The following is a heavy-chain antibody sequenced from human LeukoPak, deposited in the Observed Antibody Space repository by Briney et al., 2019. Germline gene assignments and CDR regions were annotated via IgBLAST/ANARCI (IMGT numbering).Heavy chain of an antibody. D-gene: IGHD6-19*01. CDR2: ISGSGGST. J-gene: IGHJ4*02. V-gene: IGHV3-23*01. CDR3: AKDHSSGWYPLIDY. CDR1: GFTFGSYA. Sequence: GGSLRLSCAASGFTFGSYAMSWVRQAPGKGLEWVSAISGSGGSTYYADSVKGWFTISRDNSKNTLYLQMNSLRAEDTAVYYCAKDHSSGWYPLIDYWGQGTLVTVSS.